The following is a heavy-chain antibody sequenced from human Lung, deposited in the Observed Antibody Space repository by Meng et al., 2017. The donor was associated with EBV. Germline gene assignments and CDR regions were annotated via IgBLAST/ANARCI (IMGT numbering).Heavy chain of an antibody. Sequence: HVQLNGSVPGPVRPSVTLSLTCTVSGGASSSSNWWSWVRQPPGKGLEWIGEIYHSGSTNYNPSLKSRVTISVDTSKNQFSLKLSSVTAADTAVYYCAATVNDGYFDYWGQGTLVTVSS. CDR2: IYHSGST. V-gene: IGHV4-4*02. CDR1: GGASSSSNW. CDR3: AATVNDGYFDY. D-gene: IGHD4-11*01. J-gene: IGHJ4*02.